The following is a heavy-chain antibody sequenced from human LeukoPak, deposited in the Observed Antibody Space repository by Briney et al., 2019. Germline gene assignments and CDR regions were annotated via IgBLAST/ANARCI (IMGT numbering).Heavy chain of an antibody. J-gene: IGHJ4*02. V-gene: IGHV4-31*03. CDR3: ARVIGYDQLDY. Sequence: KPSETLSLTCSVSGGSISSGDYYWSWIRQHPGKGLEWIGYIHYSGSTYYNPSLKSRVSISVSTSKNRFSLQLSSVTAADTAVYYCARVIGYDQLDYWGQGTLVTVSS. D-gene: IGHD5-12*01. CDR2: IHYSGST. CDR1: GGSISSGDYY.